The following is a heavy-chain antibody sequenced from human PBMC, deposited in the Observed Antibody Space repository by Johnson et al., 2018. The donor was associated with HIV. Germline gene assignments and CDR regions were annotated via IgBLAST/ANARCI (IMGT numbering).Heavy chain of an antibody. CDR1: GFTFSSYG. Sequence: VQLVESGGGVVQPGRSLRLSCAASGFTFSSYGMHWVRQAPGKGLEWVSGISWNSGSIGYADSVKGRFTISRDNAKNSLYRQRNSLRAEDTAVYYCAKDGPYSSGIDASDIWGQGTVVTVSS. CDR2: ISWNSGSI. J-gene: IGHJ3*02. D-gene: IGHD6-19*01. V-gene: IGHV3-9*01. CDR3: AKDGPYSSGIDASDI.